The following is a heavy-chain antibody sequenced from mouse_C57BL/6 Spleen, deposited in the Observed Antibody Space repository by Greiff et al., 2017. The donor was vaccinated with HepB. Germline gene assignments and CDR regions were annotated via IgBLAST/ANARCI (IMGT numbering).Heavy chain of an antibody. J-gene: IGHJ2*01. CDR2: ISYDGSN. CDR1: GYSITSGYY. CDR3: ARDRGYGSSLFDY. D-gene: IGHD1-1*01. Sequence: ESGPGLVKPSQSLSLTCSVTGYSITSGYYWNWIRQFPGNKLEWMGYISYDGSNNYNPSLKNRISITRDTSKNQFFLKLNSVTTEDTATYYCARDRGYGSSLFDYWGQGTTLTVSS. V-gene: IGHV3-6*01.